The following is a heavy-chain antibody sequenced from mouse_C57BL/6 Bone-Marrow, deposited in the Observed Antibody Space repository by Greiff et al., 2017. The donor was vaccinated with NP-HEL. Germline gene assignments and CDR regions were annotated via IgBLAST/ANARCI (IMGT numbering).Heavy chain of an antibody. V-gene: IGHV1-54*01. CDR3: ARGGNYYDYAWFAY. D-gene: IGHD2-4*01. J-gene: IGHJ3*01. CDR2: INPGSGGT. Sequence: VQLQESGAELVRPGTSVKVSCKASGYAFTNYLIEWVKQRPGQGLEWIGVINPGSGGTNYHEKFKGKATLTADTSSSTAYMQLRRLTSEASAVYFCARGGNYYDYAWFAYWGQGTLVTVSA. CDR1: GYAFTNYL.